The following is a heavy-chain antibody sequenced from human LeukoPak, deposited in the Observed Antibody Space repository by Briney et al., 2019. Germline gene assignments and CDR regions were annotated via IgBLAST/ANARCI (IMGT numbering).Heavy chain of an antibody. Sequence: ASVKLSCKASGYTFTSYGISRVRQAPGQGLEWMGWISAYNGKSNYAQKVQGIVTMSTDTSTRPEYMEMRSLSSDDTVVYYCARKETIFGVVTASLYFFDYWGQGTLVTVSS. CDR1: GYTFTSYG. D-gene: IGHD3-3*01. CDR3: ARKETIFGVVTASLYFFDY. J-gene: IGHJ4*02. CDR2: ISAYNGKS. V-gene: IGHV1-18*01.